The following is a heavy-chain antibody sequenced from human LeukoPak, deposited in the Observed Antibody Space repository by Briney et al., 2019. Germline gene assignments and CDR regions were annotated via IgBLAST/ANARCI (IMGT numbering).Heavy chain of an antibody. CDR2: ISAYNGNT. D-gene: IGHD2-2*01. V-gene: IGHV1-18*01. CDR3: ARYDPSSKYYGMDV. Sequence: WISAYNGNTNYAQKLQGRVTMTTDTSTSTAYMELRSLRSDDTAVYYCARYDPSSKYYGMDVWGQGTTVTVSS. J-gene: IGHJ6*02.